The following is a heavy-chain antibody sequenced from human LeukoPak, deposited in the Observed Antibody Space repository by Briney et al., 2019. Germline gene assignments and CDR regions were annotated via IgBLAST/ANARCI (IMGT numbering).Heavy chain of an antibody. V-gene: IGHV1-58*02. CDR2: IVVGSGNT. D-gene: IGHD3-3*01. CDR1: GFTFTSSA. Sequence: GTSVKVSCKASGFTFTSSAMQWVRQARGQRLEWIGWIVVGSGNTNYAQKFQERVTITRDMSTSTAYMELSSLRSEDTAVYYCAATSVYYVFWSGYSGHYYYMDVWGKGTTVTVSS. J-gene: IGHJ6*03. CDR3: AATSVYYVFWSGYSGHYYYMDV.